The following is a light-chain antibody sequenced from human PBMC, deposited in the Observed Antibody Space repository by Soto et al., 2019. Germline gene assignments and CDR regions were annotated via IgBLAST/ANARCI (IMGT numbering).Light chain of an antibody. CDR3: CSYAGSSTNYV. CDR1: SSDVGSYNL. V-gene: IGLV2-23*01. Sequence: QSVLTQPASVSGSPGQSITISCTGTSSDVGSYNLVSWYQQHPGKAPKLMIYEGSKRPSGVSNRFSGSKSGNTASLTISGLQAEDEADYYCCSYAGSSTNYVFGTGTKLTV. J-gene: IGLJ1*01. CDR2: EGS.